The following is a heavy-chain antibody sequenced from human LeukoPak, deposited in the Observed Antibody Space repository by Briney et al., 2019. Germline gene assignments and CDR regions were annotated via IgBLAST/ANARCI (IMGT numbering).Heavy chain of an antibody. Sequence: PGGSLRLSFAASGFTFSNYAIHWVRQAPGKGLEWVAAISYDGNNKYYADSVKGRFTISRDNSKNTLYVQMNSLRAEDTAVYSCAREGYSGYYYFDYWGQGTLVTVSS. CDR2: ISYDGNNK. J-gene: IGHJ4*02. V-gene: IGHV3-30-3*01. CDR3: AREGYSGYYYFDY. CDR1: GFTFSNYA. D-gene: IGHD5-12*01.